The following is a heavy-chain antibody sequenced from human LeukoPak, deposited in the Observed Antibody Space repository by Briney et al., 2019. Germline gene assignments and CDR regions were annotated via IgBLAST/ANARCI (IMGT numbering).Heavy chain of an antibody. D-gene: IGHD1-26*01. V-gene: IGHV1-46*01. Sequence: ASVKVSCKASGYTFTSYYMHWVRQAPGQGLEWMGIINPSGGSTSYAQKFQGRVTMTRDTSTSTVYMELSSLRSEDTAVYYCALSGGYSGSYWSSLPYPDYWGQGTLVTVSS. CDR2: INPSGGST. CDR3: ALSGGYSGSYWSSLPYPDY. J-gene: IGHJ4*02. CDR1: GYTFTSYY.